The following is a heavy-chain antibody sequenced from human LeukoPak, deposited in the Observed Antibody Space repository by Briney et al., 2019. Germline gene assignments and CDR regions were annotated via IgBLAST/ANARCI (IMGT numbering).Heavy chain of an antibody. V-gene: IGHV1-69*02. Sequence: SVKVSCEASGGTFSSYTISWVRQAPGQGLEWMGRIIPILGIANYAQKFQGRVTITADKSTSTAYMELSSLRSEDTAVYYCASWDHYSNYEAMDVWGKGTTVTVSS. CDR1: GGTFSSYT. CDR2: IIPILGIA. CDR3: ASWDHYSNYEAMDV. J-gene: IGHJ6*04. D-gene: IGHD4-11*01.